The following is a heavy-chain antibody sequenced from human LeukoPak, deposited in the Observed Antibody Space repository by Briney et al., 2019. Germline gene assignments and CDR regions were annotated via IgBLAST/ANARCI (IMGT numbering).Heavy chain of an antibody. V-gene: IGHV3-21*01. D-gene: IGHD3-10*01. CDR2: ISSSGIYI. CDR1: GFIFSTSS. CDR3: AKDIPLLWFGDYYYGMDV. J-gene: IGHJ6*02. Sequence: GGSLRLSCAASGFIFSTSSMNWVRQAPGKGLEWVTSISSSGIYIYYADSVKGRFTISRDNAKNSLYLQMNSLRAEDTAVYYCAKDIPLLWFGDYYYGMDVWGQGTTVTVSS.